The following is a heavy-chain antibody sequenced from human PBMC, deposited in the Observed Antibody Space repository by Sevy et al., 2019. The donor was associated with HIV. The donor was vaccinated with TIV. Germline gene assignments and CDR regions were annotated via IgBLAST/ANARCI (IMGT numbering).Heavy chain of an antibody. D-gene: IGHD3-10*01. CDR2: ISYDGSNK. J-gene: IGHJ4*02. Sequence: GGSLRLSCTASGFTFRNYAMNWVRQAPGKGLERVALISYDGSNKYYADSVRGRFAISRDNSKSTLYLQMNSLRPEDTAIYYCAREGQLWFVYYFDNWGQGTLVTVSS. CDR3: AREGQLWFVYYFDN. CDR1: GFTFRNYA. V-gene: IGHV3-30*09.